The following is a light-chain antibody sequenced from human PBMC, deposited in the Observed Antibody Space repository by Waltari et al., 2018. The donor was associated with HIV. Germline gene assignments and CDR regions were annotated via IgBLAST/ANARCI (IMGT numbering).Light chain of an antibody. J-gene: IGLJ2*01. CDR1: NIGNKN. CDR3: QVWDSDSDHVV. V-gene: IGLV3-21*04. CDR2: YDR. Sequence: SYVLTQPPSVSVAPGKTATITCGGNNIGNKNVNWYQQKPGQAPVVVIFYDRDRPSGIPERCSGSSSANMATLTISRVEAGDEADYYYQVWDSDSDHVVFGVGTKLTVL.